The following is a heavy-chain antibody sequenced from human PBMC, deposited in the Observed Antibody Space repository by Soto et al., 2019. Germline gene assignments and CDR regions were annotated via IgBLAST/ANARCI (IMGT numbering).Heavy chain of an antibody. CDR1: GFTFSSYA. Sequence: GGSLRLSCAASGFTFSSYAMSWVRQAPGKGLEWVSAISGSGGSTYYADSVKGRFTISRDNSKNTLYLQMNSLRAEDTAVYYCAKDLIQLWGYYYYGMDVWGQGTTVTVSS. CDR2: ISGSGGST. V-gene: IGHV3-23*01. J-gene: IGHJ6*02. CDR3: AKDLIQLWGYYYYGMDV. D-gene: IGHD5-18*01.